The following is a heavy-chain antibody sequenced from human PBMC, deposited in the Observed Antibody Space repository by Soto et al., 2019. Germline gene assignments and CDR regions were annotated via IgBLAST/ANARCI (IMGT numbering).Heavy chain of an antibody. CDR3: ARPSVVRAMSDWNFDL. D-gene: IGHD1-26*01. CDR2: MHYGGNS. V-gene: IGHV4-39*01. CDR1: GGSISSSSYY. Sequence: QLQLQESGPGLVKPSETLSLTCSVSGGSISSSSYYWGWIRQPPGKGLEWIGSMHYGGNSYYNPSLKSRVTISVDTSQNQFSLKLSSVPAADTAVYYCARPSVVRAMSDWNFDLWGRGTLVTVSS. J-gene: IGHJ2*01.